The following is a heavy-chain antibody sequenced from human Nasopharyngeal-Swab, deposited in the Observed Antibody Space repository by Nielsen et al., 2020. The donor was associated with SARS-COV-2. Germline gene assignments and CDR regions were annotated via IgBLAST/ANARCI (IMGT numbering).Heavy chain of an antibody. J-gene: IGHJ4*02. CDR3: VKRASHSFDS. D-gene: IGHD2-21*01. CDR1: GFTFTSCA. CDR2: ISDSGSNT. V-gene: IGHV3-23*01. Sequence: SCTTSGFTFTSCAMMWVRHAPGKGLECVSVISDSGSNTFYADSVKGRFTISRDNAKGTVHLQMNSLRADDTAIYYCVKRASHSFDSWGQGILVTVSS.